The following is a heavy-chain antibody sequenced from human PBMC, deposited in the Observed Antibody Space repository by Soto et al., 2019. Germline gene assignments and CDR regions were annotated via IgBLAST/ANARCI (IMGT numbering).Heavy chain of an antibody. Sequence: GESLKISCKGSGYSFTIYWIGWVRQMPGKGLAWMGIIYPGDSATRYSPSFQGKVTISADKTPSTAYLQWSSLKASDTAMYYCARQDCSSTSCQSPHWGRGTLVTVSS. D-gene: IGHD2-2*01. CDR3: ARQDCSSTSCQSPH. CDR1: GYSFTIYW. V-gene: IGHV5-51*01. CDR2: IYPGDSAT. J-gene: IGHJ4*02.